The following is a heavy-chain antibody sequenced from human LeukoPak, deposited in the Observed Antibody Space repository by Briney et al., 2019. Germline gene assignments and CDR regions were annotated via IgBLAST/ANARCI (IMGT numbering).Heavy chain of an antibody. CDR2: ISYGGTT. D-gene: IGHD2-21*01. CDR3: ATSLIPYHFQY. V-gene: IGHV4-59*03. Sequence: MPSETLSLTCSVSGDSLSIYYWSWIRQPPGKGLEWIGHISYGGTTIYNPSLKSRVIISADTSKNRFSLRLSSVTAADTAMYYCATSLIPYHFQYWGQGTQVTFSS. CDR1: GDSLSIYY. J-gene: IGHJ4*02.